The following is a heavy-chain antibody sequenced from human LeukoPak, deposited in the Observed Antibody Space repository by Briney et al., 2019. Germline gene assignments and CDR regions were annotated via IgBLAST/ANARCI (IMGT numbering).Heavy chain of an antibody. CDR3: ARVGSTGTWFDP. D-gene: IGHD3-9*01. Sequence: PSQTLSLTCTVSGGSISSGTYYWSWIRQPAGKGLEWIGRIYTSGSTNYNPSLKSRVTISVDTSKNQFSLRLNSVTAADTAVYYCARVGSTGTWFDPWGQGTLVTVSS. V-gene: IGHV4-61*02. J-gene: IGHJ5*02. CDR1: GGSISSGTYY. CDR2: IYTSGST.